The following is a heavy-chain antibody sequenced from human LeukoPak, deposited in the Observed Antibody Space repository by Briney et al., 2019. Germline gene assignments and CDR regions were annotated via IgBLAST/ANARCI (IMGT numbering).Heavy chain of an antibody. CDR1: GFTFSSYA. D-gene: IGHD3-10*01. CDR2: ISGSGGST. Sequence: GGSLRLACAASGFTFSSYAMSWVRQAPGKGLEWVSGISGSGGSTYYADSVKGRFTISRDNSKNRLYLQMNSLRAEDTAVYYCAKRPRGNYLDPFDYWGQGTLVTVSS. V-gene: IGHV3-23*01. CDR3: AKRPRGNYLDPFDY. J-gene: IGHJ4*02.